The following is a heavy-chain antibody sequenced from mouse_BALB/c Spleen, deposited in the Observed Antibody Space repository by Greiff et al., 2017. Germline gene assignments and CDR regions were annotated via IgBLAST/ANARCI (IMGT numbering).Heavy chain of an antibody. J-gene: IGHJ2*01. CDR1: GFTFTDYY. D-gene: IGHD2-10*02. CDR3: ARVPRFYFDY. V-gene: IGHV7-3*02. CDR2: IRNKANGYTT. Sequence: EVKVVESGGGLVQPGGSLRLSCATSGFTFTDYYMSWVRQPPGKALEWLGFIRNKANGYTTEYSASVKGRFTISRDNSQSILYLQMNTLRAEDSATYYCARVPRFYFDYWGQGTTLTVSS.